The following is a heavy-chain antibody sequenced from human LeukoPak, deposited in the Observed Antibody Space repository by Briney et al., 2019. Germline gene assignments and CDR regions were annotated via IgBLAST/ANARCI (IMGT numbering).Heavy chain of an antibody. CDR3: ARELGTTRAFDI. Sequence: ASVKVSCKASGGTFSSYAISWVRQAPGQGLEWMGGIIPIFGTANYAQKFQGRVTITTDESTSTAYMELSSLRSEDTAVYYCARELGTTRAFDIWGQGTMVTVSS. CDR2: IIPIFGTA. J-gene: IGHJ3*02. V-gene: IGHV1-69*05. CDR1: GGTFSSYA. D-gene: IGHD3-16*01.